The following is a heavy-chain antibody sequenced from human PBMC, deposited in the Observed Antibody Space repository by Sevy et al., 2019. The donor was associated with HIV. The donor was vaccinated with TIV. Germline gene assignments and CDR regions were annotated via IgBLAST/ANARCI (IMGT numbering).Heavy chain of an antibody. CDR1: GFSFGDFS. V-gene: IGHV3-49*03. CDR3: TRWKAAQSVFDY. J-gene: IGHJ4*02. Sequence: GGSLRLSCTSSGFSFGDFSMSWLHQAPGKGLEWVAFIKSSFYGGTVDHAASVKGRFIISRDDSKSIAYLQMNDLKIEDTGVYYCTRWKAAQSVFDYWGQGALVTVSS. D-gene: IGHD1-1*01. CDR2: IKSSFYGGTV.